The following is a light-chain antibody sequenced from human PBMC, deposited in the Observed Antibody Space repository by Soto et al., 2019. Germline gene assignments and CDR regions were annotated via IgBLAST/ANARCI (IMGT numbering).Light chain of an antibody. CDR1: QTSNW. CDR2: KAS. J-gene: IGKJ1*01. V-gene: IGKV1-5*03. Sequence: DIQMTQSPSTLSASVGDRVTITCRASQTSNWLAWYQQKPGKAPKLLIYKASSLESGVPSRFSGIGSGTEFTLTISSLQPDDFATYYCQQYNNYSPRTFGQGTKVEI. CDR3: QQYNNYSPRT.